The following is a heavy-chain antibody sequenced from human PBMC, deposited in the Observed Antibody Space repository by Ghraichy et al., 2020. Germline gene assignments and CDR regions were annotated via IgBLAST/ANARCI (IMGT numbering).Heavy chain of an antibody. CDR2: ISSSSSYI. D-gene: IGHD1-26*01. Sequence: ETLSLTCAASGFTFSSYSMNWVRQAPGKGLEWVSSISSSSSYIYYADSVKGRFTISRDNAKNSLYLQMNSLRGEDTAVYYCGRGSGSYYYNGVDYWGQGTLVTVSS. CDR3: GRGSGSYYYNGVDY. J-gene: IGHJ4*02. CDR1: GFTFSSYS. V-gene: IGHV3-21*01.